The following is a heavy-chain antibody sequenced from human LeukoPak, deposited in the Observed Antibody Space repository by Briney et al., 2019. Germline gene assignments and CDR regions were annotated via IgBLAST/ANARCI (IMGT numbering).Heavy chain of an antibody. CDR2: IKEDGSEI. CDR3: ARDRGYSTFDY. CDR1: AFTYSNYW. J-gene: IGHJ4*02. V-gene: IGHV3-7*01. Sequence: GGPLRLSCAASAFTYSNYWMRWVRQAPGKGLEGVANIKEDGSEIIYVDSVKGRFTIPRDNAKNSLYLQMNSLRLDDTAVYYCARDRGYSTFDYWGQGTLVTVSS. D-gene: IGHD4-23*01.